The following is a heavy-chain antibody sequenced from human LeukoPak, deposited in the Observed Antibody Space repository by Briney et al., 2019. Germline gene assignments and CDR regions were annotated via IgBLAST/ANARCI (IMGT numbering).Heavy chain of an antibody. J-gene: IGHJ4*02. D-gene: IGHD6-13*01. CDR2: IWYDGSNK. Sequence: PGGSLRLSCAASGFTFSSYGMHWVRQAPGKGLEWVAVIWYDGSNKYYADSVKGRFTISRDNSKNTLYLQMNSLRAEDTAVYYCARDLLARGQTGTSDYWGQGTLVTVSS. CDR3: ARDLLARGQTGTSDY. V-gene: IGHV3-33*01. CDR1: GFTFSSYG.